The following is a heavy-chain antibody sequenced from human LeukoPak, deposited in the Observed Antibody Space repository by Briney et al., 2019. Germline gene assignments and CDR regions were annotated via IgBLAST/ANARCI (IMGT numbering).Heavy chain of an antibody. V-gene: IGHV4-59*01. CDR1: GGSISSYY. D-gene: IGHD3-10*01. CDR3: ARAEPSPNTLIRGAIDC. Sequence: SETLSLTCTVSGGSISSYYWSWIRQPPGKGLEWIGYIYYSGSTNYNPSLKSRVTISVDTSKNQFSLKLSSVTAADTAVYYCARAEPSPNTLIRGAIDCWGQGTLVTVSS. CDR2: IYYSGST. J-gene: IGHJ4*02.